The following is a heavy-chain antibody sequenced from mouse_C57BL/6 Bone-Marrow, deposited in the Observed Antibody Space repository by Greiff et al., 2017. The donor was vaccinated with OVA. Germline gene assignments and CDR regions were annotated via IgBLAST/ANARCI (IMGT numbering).Heavy chain of an antibody. Sequence: QVQLQQPGAELVKPGASVKLSCKASGYTFTSYWMQWVKQRPGQGLEWIGEIDPSDSYTNYNQKFKGKATLTVDTSSSTAYLQLSSLTSEDSAVYYCARGDDYDGGWFAYWGQGTLVTVSA. J-gene: IGHJ3*01. CDR2: IDPSDSYT. D-gene: IGHD2-4*01. CDR3: ARGDDYDGGWFAY. V-gene: IGHV1-50*01. CDR1: GYTFTSYW.